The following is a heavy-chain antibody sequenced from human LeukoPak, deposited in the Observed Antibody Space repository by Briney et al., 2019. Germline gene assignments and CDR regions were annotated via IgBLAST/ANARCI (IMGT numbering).Heavy chain of an antibody. V-gene: IGHV1-24*01. Sequence: GASVKVSCKVSGYTLTELSMHWVRQAPGKGLEWMGGFDPEDGETIYAQKFQGRVTMTEDTSTDTAYMELSSLRSEDTAVYYCATTLRFLEWLSRFDLWGQGTLVTVSS. CDR3: ATTLRFLEWLSRFDL. D-gene: IGHD3-3*01. CDR2: FDPEDGET. CDR1: GYTLTELS. J-gene: IGHJ5*02.